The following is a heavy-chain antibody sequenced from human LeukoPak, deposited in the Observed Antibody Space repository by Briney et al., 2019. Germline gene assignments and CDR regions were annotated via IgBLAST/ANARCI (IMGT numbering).Heavy chain of an antibody. Sequence: SVKVSCKASGGTFSSYAISWVRQAPGQGLEWMGGIIPIFGTANYAQKFQGRVTITADESTSTAYMELSSLRSEDTAVYYCARVLGYCSSTSCFPGSSLDYYYYGMDVWGQGTTVTVSS. J-gene: IGHJ6*02. CDR3: ARVLGYCSSTSCFPGSSLDYYYYGMDV. V-gene: IGHV1-69*13. D-gene: IGHD2-2*01. CDR2: IIPIFGTA. CDR1: GGTFSSYA.